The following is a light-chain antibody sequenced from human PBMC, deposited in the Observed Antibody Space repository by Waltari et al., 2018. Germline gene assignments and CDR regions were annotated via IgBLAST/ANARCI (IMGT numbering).Light chain of an antibody. V-gene: IGLV3-1*01. Sequence: SYELTQPPSVSVSPGQTASITCTRHILGYKFACWYQQKPGQSPVLVIHEDVRRPSGIPERFSGSHSGITATLTISGTQPMDEADYFCQAWETTSGAVFGGGTKLTVL. CDR1: ILGYKF. CDR2: EDV. CDR3: QAWETTSGAV. J-gene: IGLJ2*01.